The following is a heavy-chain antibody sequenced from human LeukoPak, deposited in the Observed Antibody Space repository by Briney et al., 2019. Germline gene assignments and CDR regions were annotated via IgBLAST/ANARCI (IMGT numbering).Heavy chain of an antibody. CDR1: GGSISSSSYY. Sequence: SETLSLTCTVSGGSISSSSYYWGWIHQPPGKGLEWIGSIYYSGSTYYNPSLKSRVTISVDTSKNQFSLKLSSVTAADTAVYYCARDLVRGVSHYDFWSGYSGFDYWGQGTLVTVSS. J-gene: IGHJ4*02. V-gene: IGHV4-39*07. CDR3: ARDLVRGVSHYDFWSGYSGFDY. D-gene: IGHD3-3*01. CDR2: IYYSGST.